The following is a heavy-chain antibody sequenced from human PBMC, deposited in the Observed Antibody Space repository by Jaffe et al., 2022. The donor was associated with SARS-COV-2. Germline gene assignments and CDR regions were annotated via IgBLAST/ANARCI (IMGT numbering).Heavy chain of an antibody. CDR1: GHTFTGYW. CDR2: IYTGDSDT. V-gene: IGHV5-51*01. J-gene: IGHJ5*02. CDR3: ARSQEWLFQNWFDP. Sequence: EVQLVQSGAEVKEPGESLTISCKGSGHTFTGYWIAWVRQMPGRGLEWMGIIYTGDSDTRYSPSFEGQVIISADESTGTAYLQFNSLKASDTAIYYCARSQEWLFQNWFDPWGQGTQVTVSS. D-gene: IGHD3-3*01.